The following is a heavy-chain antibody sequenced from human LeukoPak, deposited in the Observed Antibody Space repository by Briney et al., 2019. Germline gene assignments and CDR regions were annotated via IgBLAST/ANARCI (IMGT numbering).Heavy chain of an antibody. V-gene: IGHV3-48*04. CDR2: VGISSGNT. CDR3: ARDHRYAFDN. J-gene: IGHJ4*02. CDR1: GFTFSDYS. D-gene: IGHD5-12*01. Sequence: GGSLRLSCAASGFTFSDYSMNWVRQAPGKGLEWISYVGISSGNTKYADSVKGRFTISGDSAKNSVFLQMNSLRVEDTAVYYCARDHRYAFDNWGQGTLVTASS.